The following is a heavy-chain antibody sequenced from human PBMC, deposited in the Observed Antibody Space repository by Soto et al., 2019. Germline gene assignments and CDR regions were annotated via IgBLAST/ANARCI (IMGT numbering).Heavy chain of an antibody. CDR1: GYTLNEVA. CDR2: FDPDEAET. J-gene: IGHJ1*01. CDR3: TTYHGDYNSSH. Sequence: VKVSCKVSGYTLNEVALDWVRQAPGKGLEWLGGFDPDEAETIYAQHFQGRVTMTEDTSTDTVYMELSSLRSEDTALYFCTTYHGDYNSSHCGQGTLVTVSS. D-gene: IGHD4-17*01. V-gene: IGHV1-24*01.